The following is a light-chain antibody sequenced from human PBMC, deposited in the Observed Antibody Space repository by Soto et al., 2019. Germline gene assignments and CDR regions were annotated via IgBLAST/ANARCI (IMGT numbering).Light chain of an antibody. CDR3: SSYTSSSTLVV. CDR1: SSDVGGYNY. V-gene: IGLV2-14*01. Sequence: QSALTQPASVSGSPRQSITISCTGTSSDVGGYNYVSWYQQHPGKAPKLMIYDVSNRPSGVSNRFSGSKSGNTASLTISGRQAEDEADYYYSSYTSSSTLVVFGGGTKVTV. J-gene: IGLJ2*01. CDR2: DVS.